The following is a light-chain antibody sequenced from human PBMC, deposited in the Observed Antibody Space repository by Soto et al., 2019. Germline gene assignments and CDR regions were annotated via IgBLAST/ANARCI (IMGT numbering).Light chain of an antibody. V-gene: IGKV1-33*01. CDR1: QDIDRW. J-gene: IGKJ4*01. CDR2: DAS. Sequence: EMTQSLSSVSAFVGERVTITCRASQDIDRWLAWYQQRPGKAPKLLIYDASNLETWVPSRFSVSGTGTDFTFTISRLQPEDIATYYCQQYDHLLTFGGGTKVDIK. CDR3: QQYDHLLT.